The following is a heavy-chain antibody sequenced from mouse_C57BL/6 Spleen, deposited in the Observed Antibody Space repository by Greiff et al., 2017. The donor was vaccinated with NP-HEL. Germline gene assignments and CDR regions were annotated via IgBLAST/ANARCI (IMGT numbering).Heavy chain of an antibody. CDR1: GYTFTSYW. V-gene: IGHV1-50*01. CDR2: IDPSDSYT. Sequence: QVQLQQPGAELVKPGASVKLSCKASGYTFTSYWMQWVKQRPGQGLEWIGEIDPSDSYTNYNQKFKGKATLTVDTSSSTAYMQLSSLTSEDSAVYYCARRGNDYGWFAYWGQGTLVTVSA. CDR3: ARRGNDYGWFAY. D-gene: IGHD2-4*01. J-gene: IGHJ3*01.